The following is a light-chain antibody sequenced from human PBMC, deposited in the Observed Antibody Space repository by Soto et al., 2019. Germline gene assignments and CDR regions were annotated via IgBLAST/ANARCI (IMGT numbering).Light chain of an antibody. Sequence: EIVRTQSPATLSVSPGERATLSCRASQSVSSNLAWYQQKPGQAPRLLIYGASTRATGIPARFSGSGSGTEFTLTISSLQSEDFEVYYCQQYNNWPLPFGGGTKVEIK. CDR1: QSVSSN. V-gene: IGKV3-15*01. CDR3: QQYNNWPLP. J-gene: IGKJ4*01. CDR2: GAS.